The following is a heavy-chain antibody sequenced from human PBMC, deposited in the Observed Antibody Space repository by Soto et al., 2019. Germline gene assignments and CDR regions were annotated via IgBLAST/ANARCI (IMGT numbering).Heavy chain of an antibody. D-gene: IGHD2-15*01. J-gene: IGHJ4*02. CDR2: IYYSGST. V-gene: IGHV4-59*01. Sequence: SETLSLTCTVSGGSISSYYWSWIRQPPGKGLEWIGYIYYSGSTNYNPSLKSRVTISVDTSKNQFSLKLSSVTAADTAVYYCARDRRYCSGGRCYKFFDYWGQGTLVTVSS. CDR3: ARDRRYCSGGRCYKFFDY. CDR1: GGSISSYY.